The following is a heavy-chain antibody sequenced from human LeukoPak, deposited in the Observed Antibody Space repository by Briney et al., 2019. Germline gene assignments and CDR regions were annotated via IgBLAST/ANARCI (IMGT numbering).Heavy chain of an antibody. D-gene: IGHD5-24*01. CDR1: GYTFTGYY. V-gene: IGHV1-2*02. Sequence: ASVKVSCKASGYTFTGYYMHWVRQAPGQGLEWMGWINPNSGGTNYAQKFQGRVAMTRDTSISTAYMELSRLRSDDTAVYYCARGGSEMATIPFDYWGQGTLVTVSS. CDR2: INPNSGGT. CDR3: ARGGSEMATIPFDY. J-gene: IGHJ4*02.